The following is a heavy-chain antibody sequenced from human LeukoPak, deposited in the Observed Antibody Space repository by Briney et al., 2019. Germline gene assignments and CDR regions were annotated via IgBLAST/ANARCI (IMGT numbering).Heavy chain of an antibody. CDR1: GYTFTAYY. V-gene: IGHV1-2*02. Sequence: ASMKVSCKPSGYTFTAYYIHWVRQAPGQGLEWMGWINPNSGGTDYAQKFQGRVTMTRDTSISTVYMELSRLTYDDTAVYYCARGVGVDSPRRLDPWGQGTLVTVSS. CDR2: INPNSGGT. J-gene: IGHJ5*02. D-gene: IGHD3-22*01. CDR3: ARGVGVDSPRRLDP.